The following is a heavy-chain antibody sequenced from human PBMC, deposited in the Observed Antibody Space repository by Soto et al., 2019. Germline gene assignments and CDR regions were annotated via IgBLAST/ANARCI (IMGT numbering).Heavy chain of an antibody. CDR3: AGRGDYDILTGYYRAHDY. CDR1: GFTFSSYS. D-gene: IGHD3-9*01. J-gene: IGHJ4*02. V-gene: IGHV3-21*01. CDR2: ISSSSSYI. Sequence: GGSLRLSCAASGFTFSSYSMNWVRQAPGKGLEWVSSISSSSSYIYYADSVKGRFTISRDNAKISLYLQMNSLRAEDTAVYYCAGRGDYDILTGYYRAHDYWGQGTLVTVSS.